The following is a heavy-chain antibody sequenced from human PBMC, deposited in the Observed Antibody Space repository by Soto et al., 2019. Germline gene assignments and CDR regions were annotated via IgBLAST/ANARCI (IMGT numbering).Heavy chain of an antibody. CDR2: IYHSGST. V-gene: IGHV4-38-2*01. Sequence: SETLSLTCAVSGYSISSGYYWGWIRQPPGKGLEWIGSIYHSGSTYYNPSLKSRVTISVDTSKNQFSLKLSSVTAADTAVYYCARVKGDCSSTSCFNWFDPWGQGTLVTVSS. CDR1: GYSISSGYY. D-gene: IGHD2-2*01. J-gene: IGHJ5*02. CDR3: ARVKGDCSSTSCFNWFDP.